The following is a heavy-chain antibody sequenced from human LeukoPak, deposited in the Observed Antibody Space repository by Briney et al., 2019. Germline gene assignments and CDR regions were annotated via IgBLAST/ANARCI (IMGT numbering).Heavy chain of an antibody. D-gene: IGHD4-11*01. V-gene: IGHV4-59*01. CDR1: GGSLSSYS. CDR2: IYYSGST. J-gene: IGHJ4*02. Sequence: SETLSLTCTVSGGSLSSYSWSWIRQPPGKGLEWIGYIYYSGSTNYNPSLKSRVTISVDTSKNQFSLKLSSVTAADTAVYYCARDDGRTTPYYFDYWGQGTLVTVSS. CDR3: ARDDGRTTPYYFDY.